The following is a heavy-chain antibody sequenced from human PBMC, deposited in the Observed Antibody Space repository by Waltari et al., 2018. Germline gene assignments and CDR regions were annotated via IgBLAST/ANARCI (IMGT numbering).Heavy chain of an antibody. CDR1: GFPSRRHT. CDR3: ASIVWFGEAHFDY. CDR2: ISSSSSYI. Sequence: EVQLVESGGGLVKPGGSLRLPRARSGFPSRRHTFNCVLQASRKGLEWFSSISSSSSYIDYADSVKVRFTISRDNAKNSLYLQMNSLRAEDTAVYYCASIVWFGEAHFDYWGQGTLVTVSS. V-gene: IGHV3-21*01. D-gene: IGHD3-10*01. J-gene: IGHJ4*02.